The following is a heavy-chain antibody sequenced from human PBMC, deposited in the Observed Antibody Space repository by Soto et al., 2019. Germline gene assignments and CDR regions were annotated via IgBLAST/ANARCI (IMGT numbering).Heavy chain of an antibody. CDR1: GYTFTTYT. V-gene: IGHV1-3*01. Sequence: ASVKVSCKASGYTFTTYTMNWVRQAPGQRLEWMGWINPVNGNTKSSQKFQDRVIITRDTSASTAYMELRSLRSEDTAVYYCARGIATGQLDPWGQGTPVTVSS. J-gene: IGHJ5*02. CDR2: INPVNGNT. CDR3: ARGIATGQLDP. D-gene: IGHD6-13*01.